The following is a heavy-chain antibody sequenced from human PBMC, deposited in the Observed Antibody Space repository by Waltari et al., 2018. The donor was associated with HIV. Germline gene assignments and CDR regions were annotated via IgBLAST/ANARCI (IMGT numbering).Heavy chain of an antibody. Sequence: QVQLQESGPGLVKPSETLSLTCAVSGYSISSGYYWGWIRQPPGTGLEWIGSIYHSGSTYYNPSLKSRVTISVDTSKNQFSLKLSSVTAADTAVYYCARADYDSSGYYYRYYFDYWGQGTLVTVSS. J-gene: IGHJ4*02. V-gene: IGHV4-38-2*01. CDR2: IYHSGST. CDR1: GYSISSGYY. CDR3: ARADYDSSGYYYRYYFDY. D-gene: IGHD3-22*01.